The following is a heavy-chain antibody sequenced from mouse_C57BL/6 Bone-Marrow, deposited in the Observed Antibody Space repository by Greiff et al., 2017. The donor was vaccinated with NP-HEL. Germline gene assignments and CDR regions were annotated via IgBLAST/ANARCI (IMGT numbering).Heavy chain of an antibody. D-gene: IGHD2-2*01. CDR1: EYEFPSHD. J-gene: IGHJ4*01. CDR3: ARRGYDYAMDY. CDR2: INSDGGST. Sequence: EVKLVESGGGLVQPGESLKLSCESNEYEFPSHDMSGVRKTPEKRLEWVAAINSDGGSTYYPDTMERRFIISRDNTKKTLYLQMSSLRSEDTALYYCARRGYDYAMDYWGQGTSVTVSS. V-gene: IGHV5-2*03.